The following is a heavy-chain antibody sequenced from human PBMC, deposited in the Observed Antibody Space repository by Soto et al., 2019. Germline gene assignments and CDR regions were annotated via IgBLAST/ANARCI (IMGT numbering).Heavy chain of an antibody. CDR3: AKAPAAMYGVRSWFDP. D-gene: IGHD2-2*01. V-gene: IGHV3-23*01. J-gene: IGHJ5*02. Sequence: PGGSLRLSCAASGFTFSSYAMNWVRQAPGKGLEWVSAISGSGGGTFYADSVKGRFTISRDNSKNTLYMQMNSLRAEDTAVYYCAKAPAAMYGVRSWFDPWGQGTLVTVSS. CDR1: GFTFSSYA. CDR2: ISGSGGGT.